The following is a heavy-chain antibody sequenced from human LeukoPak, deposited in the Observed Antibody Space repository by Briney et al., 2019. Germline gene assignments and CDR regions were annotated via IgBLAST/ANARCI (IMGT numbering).Heavy chain of an antibody. CDR3: ARDRSYSFDS. J-gene: IGHJ4*02. CDR1: GFTFSSYS. Sequence: PGGSLRLSCAASGFTFSSYSMNWVRQAPGKGLVWVSRINTDGGGTTYADSVKGRFTISRDNAKNTVYLQMNSLGAEDTAVYYCARDRSYSFDSWGQGTLVTVSS. CDR2: INTDGGGT. V-gene: IGHV3-74*01. D-gene: IGHD2-21*01.